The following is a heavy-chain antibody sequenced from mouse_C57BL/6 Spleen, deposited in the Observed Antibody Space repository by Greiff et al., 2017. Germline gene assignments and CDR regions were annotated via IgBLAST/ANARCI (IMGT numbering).Heavy chain of an antibody. J-gene: IGHJ4*01. V-gene: IGHV6-3*01. Sequence: EVKLMESGGGLVQPGGSMKLSCVASGFTFSNYWMNWVRQSPEKGLEWVAQIRLKSDNYATHYAESVKGRFTISRDDSKSSVYLQMNNLRAEDTGIYYCTVYYYGSGAMDYWGQGTSVTVSS. CDR2: IRLKSDNYAT. D-gene: IGHD1-1*01. CDR1: GFTFSNYW. CDR3: TVYYYGSGAMDY.